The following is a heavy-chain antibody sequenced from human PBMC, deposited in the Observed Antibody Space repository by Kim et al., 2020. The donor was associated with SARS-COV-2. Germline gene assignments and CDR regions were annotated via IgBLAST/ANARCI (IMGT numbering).Heavy chain of an antibody. CDR3: ARDLSTPRPGGFGF. D-gene: IGHD2-15*01. Sequence: GGSLRLSCAASGFRFRSYSMNWVRQAPGKGLEWVSTISSHSIYIYYADSVKGRFTISRDNGKNSLYLQMDSLRVEDTALYYCARDLSTPRPGGFGFWGQGTLVTVSS. J-gene: IGHJ4*02. V-gene: IGHV3-21*01. CDR1: GFRFRSYS. CDR2: ISSHSIYI.